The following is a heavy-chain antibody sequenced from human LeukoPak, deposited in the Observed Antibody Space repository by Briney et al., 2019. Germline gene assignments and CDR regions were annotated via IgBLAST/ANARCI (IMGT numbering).Heavy chain of an antibody. J-gene: IGHJ4*02. Sequence: GGSLRLSCAASGFTFSTYGMHWVRQAPGKGLEWVAVISYDGGNKFYADSVKGRFTISRDNSKNTLYLQMNSLRAEDTAVYYCAGANWVDWGQGTLVTVSS. CDR1: GFTFSTYG. CDR3: AGANWVD. V-gene: IGHV3-30*03. CDR2: ISYDGGNK. D-gene: IGHD7-27*01.